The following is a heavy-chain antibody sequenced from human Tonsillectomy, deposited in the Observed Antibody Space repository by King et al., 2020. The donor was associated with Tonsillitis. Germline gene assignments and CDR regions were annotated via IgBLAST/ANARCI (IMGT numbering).Heavy chain of an antibody. V-gene: IGHV4-38-2*02. J-gene: IGHJ4*02. CDR2: IYHSGST. CDR3: ARDPTIFWAPDYFDY. Sequence: QLQESGPGLVKPSETLSLTCAVSGSSISSGYYWGWIRQPPGKGLGWIGSIYHSGSTYYNPSLKSRVTISVDTSKNQFSLKLSSVTAADTAVYYCARDPTIFWAPDYFDYWGQGTLVTVSS. CDR1: GSSISSGYY. D-gene: IGHD3-9*01.